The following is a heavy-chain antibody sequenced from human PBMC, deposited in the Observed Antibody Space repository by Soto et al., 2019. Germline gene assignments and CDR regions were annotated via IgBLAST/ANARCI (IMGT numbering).Heavy chain of an antibody. CDR3: ARIEEIGGFDY. CDR2: IRSKANNYAT. V-gene: IGHV3-73*01. Sequence: EVQLVESGGGLVQPGGSLKLSCAASGFTLSGSAMHWVRQASGKGLEWVGRIRSKANNYATAYAASVKGRFTVSRDDSKNTAYLQMTSLRTEDSAVYYCARIEEIGGFDYWCQGILVTVSS. D-gene: IGHD3-16*01. J-gene: IGHJ4*02. CDR1: GFTLSGSA.